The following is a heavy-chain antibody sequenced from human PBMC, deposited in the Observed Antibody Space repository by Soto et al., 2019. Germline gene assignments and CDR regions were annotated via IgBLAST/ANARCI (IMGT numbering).Heavy chain of an antibody. V-gene: IGHV3-48*01. Sequence: PGGSLRLSCAASGFTFSSYSMNWVRQAPGKGLEWVSYISSSSSTIYYADSVKGRFTISRDNAKNSLYLQMNSPRAEDTAVYYCARDDYGDYEYYYYYYMDVWGKGTTVTVSS. CDR3: ARDDYGDYEYYYYYYMDV. D-gene: IGHD4-17*01. J-gene: IGHJ6*03. CDR1: GFTFSSYS. CDR2: ISSSSSTI.